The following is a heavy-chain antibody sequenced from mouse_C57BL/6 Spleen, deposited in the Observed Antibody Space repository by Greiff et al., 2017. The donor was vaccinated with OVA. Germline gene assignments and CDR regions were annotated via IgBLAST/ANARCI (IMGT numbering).Heavy chain of an antibody. CDR2: IYPSDSET. CDR1: GYTFTSYW. D-gene: IGHD4-1*01. Sequence: QVQLQQPGAELVRPGSSVKLSCKASGYTFTSYWMDWVKQRPGQGLEWIGNIYPSDSETHYNQKFKDKATLTVDKSSSTAYMQLSSLTSEDSAVYYCARSLGLGGGYYFDYWGQGTTLTVSS. CDR3: ARSLGLGGGYYFDY. V-gene: IGHV1-61*01. J-gene: IGHJ2*01.